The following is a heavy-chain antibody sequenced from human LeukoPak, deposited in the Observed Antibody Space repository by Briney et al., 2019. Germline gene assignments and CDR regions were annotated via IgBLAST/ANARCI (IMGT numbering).Heavy chain of an antibody. D-gene: IGHD2/OR15-2a*01. Sequence: PSETLSLTCTVSGGSISSSSYYWGWIRQPPGKGPEWIGSIYYSGSTYYNPSLKSRVTISVDTSKNQFSLKLSSVTAADTAVYYCARQTPYYGGAFDIWGQGTMVTVSS. CDR1: GGSISSSSYY. V-gene: IGHV4-39*01. CDR2: IYYSGST. CDR3: ARQTPYYGGAFDI. J-gene: IGHJ3*02.